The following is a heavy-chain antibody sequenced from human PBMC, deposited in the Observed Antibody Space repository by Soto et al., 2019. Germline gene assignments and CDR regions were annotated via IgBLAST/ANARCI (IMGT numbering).Heavy chain of an antibody. CDR2: TYYIGRT. V-gene: IGHV4-59*13. Sequence: QVQLQESGPGLVKPSETLSLTCTVSGDSISTYYWNWIRQPLGKGLEWIGYTYYIGRTKYNPSLKSRVTISLDTSRNQISLNLNSVTAADTAIYYCARDVVGLTHFDYWGQGILVTVSS. D-gene: IGHD2-21*01. J-gene: IGHJ4*02. CDR3: ARDVVGLTHFDY. CDR1: GDSISTYY.